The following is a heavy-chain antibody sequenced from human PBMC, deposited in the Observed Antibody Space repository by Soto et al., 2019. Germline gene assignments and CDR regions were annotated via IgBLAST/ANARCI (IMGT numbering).Heavy chain of an antibody. D-gene: IGHD1-26*01. V-gene: IGHV6-1*01. CDR3: ARDLVRIDV. Sequence: PSQTLSLTCAISGDSVSSNTAGWNWIRQSPSRGLEWLGRTYYRSRWYDDYAVSVKSRITINPDTSKNQFSLQMNSVTPEDTAVYYCARDLVRIDVWGQGTTVTVSS. CDR2: TYYRSRWYD. CDR1: GDSVSSNTAG. J-gene: IGHJ6*02.